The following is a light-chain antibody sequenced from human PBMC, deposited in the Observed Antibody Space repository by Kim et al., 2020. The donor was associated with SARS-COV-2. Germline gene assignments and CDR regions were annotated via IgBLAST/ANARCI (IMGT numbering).Light chain of an antibody. V-gene: IGKV1-5*03. CDR1: QSISSW. Sequence: DIQMTQSPSSLSASIGDRVTITCRASQSISSWLAWYQQKAGKAPKFLIHTASTLESGVPSRFSGSGSGTEFTLTISSLQPDDFATYYCQQYKSYPRTFGGGTKLEI. CDR3: QQYKSYPRT. J-gene: IGKJ4*01. CDR2: TAS.